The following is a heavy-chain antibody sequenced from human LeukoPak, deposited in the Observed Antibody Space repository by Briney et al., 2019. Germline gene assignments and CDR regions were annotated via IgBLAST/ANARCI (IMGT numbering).Heavy chain of an antibody. CDR3: ARDRHMNYDFWSGYYFDY. CDR2: IKQDGSDK. J-gene: IGHJ4*02. Sequence: GGSLRLSCAASGFTFSSYWMSWVRQAPGKGLEWVANIKQDGSDKYYVDSVKGRFTISRDNAKNSLYLQMNSLGAEDTAVYYCARDRHMNYDFWSGYYFDYWGQGTLVTVSS. V-gene: IGHV3-7*01. D-gene: IGHD3-3*01. CDR1: GFTFSSYW.